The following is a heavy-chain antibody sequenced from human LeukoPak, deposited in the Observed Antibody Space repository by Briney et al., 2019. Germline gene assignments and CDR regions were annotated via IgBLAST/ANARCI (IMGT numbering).Heavy chain of an antibody. D-gene: IGHD3-22*01. Sequence: PGRSLRLSCAASGFTFSTYAIHWVRQAPGKGLEWVAFISNNGRNKDYADSVKGRFTISRDNSKNTLYLQVNSLRPDDTAVYYCTRDLTGHYSIDYWGQGTLVTVSS. V-gene: IGHV3-30*04. CDR2: ISNNGRNK. CDR3: TRDLTGHYSIDY. J-gene: IGHJ4*02. CDR1: GFTFSTYA.